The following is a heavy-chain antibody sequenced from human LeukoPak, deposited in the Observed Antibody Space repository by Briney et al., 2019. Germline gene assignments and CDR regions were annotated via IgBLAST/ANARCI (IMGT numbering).Heavy chain of an antibody. V-gene: IGHV1-24*01. CDR2: FDPEEGET. D-gene: IGHD3-22*01. Sequence: GASVKVSCKVSGYTLTELSMHGVRQAPGKGGAWVGGFDPEEGETIYAQKLQGRVTMTEDTSTDTDYMELSSLRSEDTAVYDCATEAPRYYYDSSGYYYFDYWGQGTLVTVSS. CDR3: ATEAPRYYYDSSGYYYFDY. J-gene: IGHJ4*02. CDR1: GYTLTELS.